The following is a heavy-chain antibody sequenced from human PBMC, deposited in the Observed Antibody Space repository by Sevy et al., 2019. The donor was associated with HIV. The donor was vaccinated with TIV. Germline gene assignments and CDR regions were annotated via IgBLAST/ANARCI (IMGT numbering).Heavy chain of an antibody. CDR1: GYSISSGYY. CDR2: IYYSGST. D-gene: IGHD6-19*01. Sequence: SETLSLTCAVSGYSISSGYYWGWIRQPPGKGLEWIGNIYYSGSTYYNPSLKSRVTISVDTSKNQFSLRLSSVTAADTAVYYCARDLGSGWPDYYYYYMDVWGKGTTVTVSS. V-gene: IGHV4-38-2*02. J-gene: IGHJ6*03. CDR3: ARDLGSGWPDYYYYYMDV.